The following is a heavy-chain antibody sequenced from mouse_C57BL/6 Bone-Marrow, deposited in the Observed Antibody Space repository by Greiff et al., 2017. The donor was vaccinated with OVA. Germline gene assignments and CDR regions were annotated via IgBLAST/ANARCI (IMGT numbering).Heavy chain of an antibody. CDR3: ARGNGGAMDY. CDR2: IYPGGGYT. J-gene: IGHJ4*01. V-gene: IGHV1-63*01. Sequence: QVQLKESGAELVRPGTSVKMSCKASGYTFTNYWIGWAKQRPGHGLEWIGDIYPGGGYTNYNEKFKGKATLTADKSSSTAYMQFSSLTSEDSAIYYCARGNGGAMDYWGQGTSVTVSS. CDR1: GYTFTNYW. D-gene: IGHD2-1*01.